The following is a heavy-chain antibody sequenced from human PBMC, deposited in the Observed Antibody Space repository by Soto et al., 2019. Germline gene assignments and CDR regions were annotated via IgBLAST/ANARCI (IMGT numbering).Heavy chain of an antibody. J-gene: IGHJ4*02. CDR1: GGTFSSYA. V-gene: IGHV1-2*04. CDR2: INPNSGGT. Sequence: ASVKVSCKASGGTFSSYAISWVRQAPGQGLEWMGWINPNSGGTKYAQKFQGWVTMTRDTSVSTAYMELSRLKYDDTAVYYCARDAGEDSFDNSLFDYWGQGALVTVSS. CDR3: ARDAGEDSFDNSLFDY. D-gene: IGHD3-22*01.